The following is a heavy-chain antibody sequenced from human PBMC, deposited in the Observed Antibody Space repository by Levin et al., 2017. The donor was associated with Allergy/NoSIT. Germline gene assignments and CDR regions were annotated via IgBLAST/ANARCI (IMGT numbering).Heavy chain of an antibody. Sequence: GGSLRLSCAASGFTVSSNYMSWVRQAPGKGLEWVSVIYSGGSTYYADSVKGRFTISRDNSKNTLYLQMNSLRAEDTAVYYCARQGSSGYLGEFDYWGQGTLVTVSS. J-gene: IGHJ4*02. CDR1: GFTVSSNY. D-gene: IGHD3-22*01. CDR2: IYSGGST. V-gene: IGHV3-53*01. CDR3: ARQGSSGYLGEFDY.